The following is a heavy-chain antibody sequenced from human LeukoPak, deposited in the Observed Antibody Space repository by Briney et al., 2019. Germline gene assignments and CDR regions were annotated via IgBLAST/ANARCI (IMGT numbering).Heavy chain of an antibody. CDR3: ARGIVGATIEDAFDI. Sequence: GGSLRLSCAASGFTVSSNYMSWVRQAPGKGLEWVSVIYSGGSTYYADSVKGRFTISRDNAKNSLYLQMNSLRAEDTALYYCARGIVGATIEDAFDIWGQGTMVTVSS. D-gene: IGHD1-26*01. V-gene: IGHV3-53*01. J-gene: IGHJ3*02. CDR2: IYSGGST. CDR1: GFTVSSNY.